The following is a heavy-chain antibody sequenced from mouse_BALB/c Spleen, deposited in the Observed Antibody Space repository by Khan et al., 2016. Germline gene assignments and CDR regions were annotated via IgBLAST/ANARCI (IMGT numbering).Heavy chain of an antibody. CDR2: IDPENADT. V-gene: IGHV14-4*02. Sequence: VQLQQSGAELVRSGASVNLSCTASGFNIKDYYIHWVKQRPEQGLEWIGWIDPENADTEYAPKFQGKATMTADTSSNTAYLQLNTLTSEDTAVYYCARDGNILAWFAYWGQGTLATVSA. J-gene: IGHJ3*01. CDR3: ARDGNILAWFAY. D-gene: IGHD2-1*01. CDR1: GFNIKDYY.